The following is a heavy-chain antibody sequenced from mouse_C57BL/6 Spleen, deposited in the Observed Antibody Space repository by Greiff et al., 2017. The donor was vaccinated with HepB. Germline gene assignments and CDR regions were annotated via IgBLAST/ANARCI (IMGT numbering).Heavy chain of an antibody. V-gene: IGHV7-3*01. D-gene: IGHD2-1*01. J-gene: IGHJ4*01. CDR3: ARSSPYGNYAMDY. CDR1: GFTFTDYY. Sequence: EVKVEESGGGLVQPGGSLSLSCAASGFTFTDYYMSWVRQPPGKALEWLGFIRNKANGYTTEYSASVKGRFTISRDNSQSILYLQMNALRAEDSATYYCARSSPYGNYAMDYWGQGTSVTVSS. CDR2: IRNKANGYTT.